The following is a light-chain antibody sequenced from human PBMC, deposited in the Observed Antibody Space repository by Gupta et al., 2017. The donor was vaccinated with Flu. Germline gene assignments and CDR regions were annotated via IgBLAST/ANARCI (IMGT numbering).Light chain of an antibody. Sequence: DIQMTQSPSSLSASVGDRVTITCQASQDISNYLNWYQQKPGKAPKLLIYDASNLETGVPSRFSGSGSGTDFTFTISSLQPEDIATYYWQQNDNLPWTFGQGTKVEIK. J-gene: IGKJ1*01. V-gene: IGKV1-33*01. CDR3: QQNDNLPWT. CDR2: DAS. CDR1: QDISNY.